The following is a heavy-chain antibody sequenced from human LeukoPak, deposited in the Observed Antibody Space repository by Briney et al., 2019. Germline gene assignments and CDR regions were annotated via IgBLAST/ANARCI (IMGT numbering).Heavy chain of an antibody. CDR3: ARVGDNDAFDI. J-gene: IGHJ3*02. CDR1: GFTLSSYA. CDR2: ISSSGGST. Sequence: GGFLRLSCAASGFTLSSYAMHWVRQAPGKGLEYVSAISSSGGSTYYANSVKGRFSISRGKSKNTLYLQMGSLRAEDMAVYYCARVGDNDAFDIWGQGTMVTVSS. V-gene: IGHV3-64*01.